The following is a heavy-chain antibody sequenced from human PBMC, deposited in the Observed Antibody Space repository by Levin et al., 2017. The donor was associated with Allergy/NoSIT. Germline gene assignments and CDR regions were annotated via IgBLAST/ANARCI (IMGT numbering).Heavy chain of an antibody. J-gene: IGHJ3*02. CDR3: ARSGWLLNDAFDS. CDR1: GYTFTGYY. D-gene: IGHD2-21*02. Sequence: GASVKVSCKASGYTFTGYYMQWVRQAPGQGLEWMGRINPNSGGTNYAQRFQGRVTMTRDTSISTAYMELSSLRSDDTAVYYCARSGWLLNDAFDSWGQGTMVTVSS. CDR2: INPNSGGT. V-gene: IGHV1-2*06.